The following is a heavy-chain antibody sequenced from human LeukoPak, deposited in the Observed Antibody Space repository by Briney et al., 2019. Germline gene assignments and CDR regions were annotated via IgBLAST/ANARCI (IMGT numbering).Heavy chain of an antibody. D-gene: IGHD7-27*01. J-gene: IGHJ2*01. Sequence: PGGSLRLSCVASGFTVRATYMSWVRQDPGKGLEWVSIIYSGGSTYYADSVKGRFTISRDSSKNTLHLQMNSLRVDDTAVYYCARSLGNGHWFFDLWGRGTLVTVSS. V-gene: IGHV3-66*01. CDR1: GFTVRATY. CDR2: IYSGGST. CDR3: ARSLGNGHWFFDL.